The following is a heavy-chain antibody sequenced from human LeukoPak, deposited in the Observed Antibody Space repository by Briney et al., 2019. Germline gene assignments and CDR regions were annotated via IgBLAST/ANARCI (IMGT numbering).Heavy chain of an antibody. CDR2: IRYDGSNK. V-gene: IGHV3-30*02. CDR1: GFTFSSYG. CDR3: AKGGIAVALDAFDI. J-gene: IGHJ3*02. Sequence: QAGGSLRLSCAASGFTFSSYGMHWVRQAPGKGLEWVAFIRYDGSNKYYADSVKGRFTISRDNSKSTLYLQMDSLRADDTAIYYCAKGGIAVALDAFDIWGQGTMVTVSS. D-gene: IGHD6-19*01.